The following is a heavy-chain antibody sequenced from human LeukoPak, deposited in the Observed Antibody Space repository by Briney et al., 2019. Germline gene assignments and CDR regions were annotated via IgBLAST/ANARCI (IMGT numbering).Heavy chain of an antibody. V-gene: IGHV3-7*01. CDR3: ARAPLYYSNYGVGRDAFDI. D-gene: IGHD4-4*01. J-gene: IGHJ3*02. CDR2: IKQDGSEK. CDR1: GFTFSSYW. Sequence: GGSLRLSCAASGFTFSSYWMSWVRQAPGKGLEWVANIKQDGSEKYYVDSVKGRFTISRDNAKNSLYLQMNSLRAEDTAVYYCARAPLYYSNYGVGRDAFDIWGQGTMVTVSS.